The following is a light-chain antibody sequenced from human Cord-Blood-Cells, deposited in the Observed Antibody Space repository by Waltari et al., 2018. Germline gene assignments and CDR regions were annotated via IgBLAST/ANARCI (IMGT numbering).Light chain of an antibody. J-gene: IGKJ2*03. Sequence: DIVMTQSPDSLAVSLGERATINCKSSQSVLYSSNNKNYLAWYQQKPGLPPKLLIYWASTRESGVPDRFSGSGSVTDFTLTISSLQAEDVAVYYCQQYYSTPYSFGQGTKLEIK. V-gene: IGKV4-1*01. CDR2: WAS. CDR3: QQYYSTPYS. CDR1: QSVLYSSNNKNY.